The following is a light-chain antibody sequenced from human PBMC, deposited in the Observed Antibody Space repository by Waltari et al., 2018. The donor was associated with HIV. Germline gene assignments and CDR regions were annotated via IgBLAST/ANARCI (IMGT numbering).Light chain of an antibody. J-gene: IGLJ3*02. V-gene: IGLV1-47*01. CDR1: SSNIGSNY. CDR3: AAWDDSLSGRV. CDR2: RNN. Sequence: QSVLTQPPSASGTPGQRVTISCSGSSSNIGSNYVYWYQQLPGTAPKLLSYRNNPRPSGVPDRVSGSKACTSASLAISGLRSEDEADYYCAAWDDSLSGRVFGGGTKLTVL.